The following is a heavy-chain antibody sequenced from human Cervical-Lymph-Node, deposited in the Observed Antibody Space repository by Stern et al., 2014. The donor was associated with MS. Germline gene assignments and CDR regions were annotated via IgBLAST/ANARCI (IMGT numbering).Heavy chain of an antibody. Sequence: EVQLVESGGGLVKPGGSLRLSCAASGFTFSSYSMNWVRQAPGKGREWVSFISSSSSYIYYADSVKGRFTISRDNAKNSLYLQMNSLRAEDTAVYYCARDNFEYSTESFDYWGQGTLVTVSS. CDR1: GFTFSSYS. J-gene: IGHJ4*02. D-gene: IGHD6-6*01. V-gene: IGHV3-21*01. CDR3: ARDNFEYSTESFDY. CDR2: ISSSSSYI.